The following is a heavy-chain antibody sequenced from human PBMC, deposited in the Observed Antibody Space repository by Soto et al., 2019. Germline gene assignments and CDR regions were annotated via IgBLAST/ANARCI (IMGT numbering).Heavy chain of an antibody. D-gene: IGHD7-27*01. J-gene: IGHJ3*02. V-gene: IGHV3-73*01. CDR3: TSGDIDAFDI. Sequence: GGSLRLSCAASGFTFRGSAMHWVRQASGKGLEWVGRIRSKANSYATAYAASVKGRFTISRDDSKNTAYLQMNSLKTEDTAVYYCTSGDIDAFDIWGQGTMVTVSS. CDR2: IRSKANSYAT. CDR1: GFTFRGSA.